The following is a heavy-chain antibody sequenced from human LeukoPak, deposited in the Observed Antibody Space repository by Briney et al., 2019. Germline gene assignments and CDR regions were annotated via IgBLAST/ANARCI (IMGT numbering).Heavy chain of an antibody. D-gene: IGHD3-22*01. CDR1: GGSISSGGYS. CDR3: ASVYDSTGMGAFDI. CDR2: IYHSGST. Sequence: SETLSLTCAVSGGSISSGGYSWGWIRQPPGKGLEWIGYIYHSGSTYYNPSLKSRVTISVDRSKNQFSLKLSSVTAADTAVYCCASVYDSTGMGAFDIGGQGTMVTVSS. V-gene: IGHV4-30-2*01. J-gene: IGHJ3*02.